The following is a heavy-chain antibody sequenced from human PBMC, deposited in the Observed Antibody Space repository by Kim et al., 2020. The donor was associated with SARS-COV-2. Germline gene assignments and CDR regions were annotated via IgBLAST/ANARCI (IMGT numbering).Heavy chain of an antibody. V-gene: IGHV1-3*01. D-gene: IGHD3-10*01. CDR3: ARDGLSTYYYGSGSYHDY. CDR2: INAGNGNT. J-gene: IGHJ4*02. Sequence: ASVKVSCKASGYTFTSYAMHWVRQAPGQRLEWMGWINAGNGNTKYSQKFQGRVTITRDTSASTAYMELSSLRSEDTAVYYCARDGLSTYYYGSGSYHDYWGQGTLVTVSS. CDR1: GYTFTSYA.